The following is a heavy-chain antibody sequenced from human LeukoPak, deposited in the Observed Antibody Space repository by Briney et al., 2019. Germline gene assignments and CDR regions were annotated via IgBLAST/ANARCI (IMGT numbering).Heavy chain of an antibody. CDR2: IKRTADGGTT. CDR1: GISFSNAW. D-gene: IGHD6-19*01. V-gene: IGHV3-15*01. J-gene: IGHJ4*02. Sequence: PGGSLRLSCATSGISFSNAWMSWVRQAPGKGLEWVGRIKRTADGGTTDYTAPVIGRLTISRDDSKNTLYLLMNSLKTEDTAVYYCTTDVGSGWNGFNNWGQGTLVTVSS. CDR3: TTDVGSGWNGFNN.